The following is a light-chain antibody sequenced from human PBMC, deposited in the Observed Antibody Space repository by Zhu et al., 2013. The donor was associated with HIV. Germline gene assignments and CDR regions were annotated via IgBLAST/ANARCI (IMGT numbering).Light chain of an antibody. CDR1: QGISNY. CDR3: LQYYSTPYT. J-gene: IGKJ2*01. CDR2: AAA. V-gene: IGKV1-27*01. Sequence: DIQMTQSPSSLSASRGDRVTITCRASQGISNYLVWFRQRPGEVPKVLIYAAATLQSGVPSRFSGSGSGTDFTLTIRSLQAEDVAVYYCLQYYSTPYTFGQGTKLEIK.